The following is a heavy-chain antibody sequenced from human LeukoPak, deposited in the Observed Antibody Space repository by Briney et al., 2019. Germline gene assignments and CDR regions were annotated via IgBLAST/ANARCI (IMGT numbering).Heavy chain of an antibody. CDR1: GFTFSSYA. D-gene: IGHD3-22*01. J-gene: IGHJ4*02. Sequence: GGSLRLSCAASGFTFSSYAMHWVRQAPGKGLEWVAVIWYDGSNKYYADSVKGRFTISRDNSKNTLYLQMNSLRAEDTAVYYCARDLWWAYYYDSSGYLAGGNTPFDYWGQGTLVTVSS. CDR3: ARDLWWAYYYDSSGYLAGGNTPFDY. CDR2: IWYDGSNK. V-gene: IGHV3-33*08.